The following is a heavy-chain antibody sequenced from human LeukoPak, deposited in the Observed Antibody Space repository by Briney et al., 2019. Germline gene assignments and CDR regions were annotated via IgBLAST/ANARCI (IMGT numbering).Heavy chain of an antibody. CDR3: AHTQIGYCSGGSCYPNEYYFDC. Sequence: GASVKVSCKASGYTFTSYGISWVRQAPGQGLEWMGWISAYNGNTNYAQKLQGRVTMTTDTSTSTAYMELRSLRSDDTAVYYCAHTQIGYCSGGSCYPNEYYFDCWGQGTLVTVSS. CDR2: ISAYNGNT. J-gene: IGHJ4*02. CDR1: GYTFTSYG. V-gene: IGHV1-18*01. D-gene: IGHD2-15*01.